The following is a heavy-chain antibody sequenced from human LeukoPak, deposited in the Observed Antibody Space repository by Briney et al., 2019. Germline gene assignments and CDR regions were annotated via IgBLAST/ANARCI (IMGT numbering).Heavy chain of an antibody. Sequence: PGGSLRLSCAASGFTFSSYDMYWVRQSTGEGLEWVSAINIAGDTYYAASVKGRFTISRESAKNSLSLQMNSLRAGDTAVYYCARGVPFGEKGIDVWGKGTTVTVSS. CDR2: INIAGDT. J-gene: IGHJ6*04. V-gene: IGHV3-13*01. D-gene: IGHD3-10*01. CDR3: ARGVPFGEKGIDV. CDR1: GFTFSSYD.